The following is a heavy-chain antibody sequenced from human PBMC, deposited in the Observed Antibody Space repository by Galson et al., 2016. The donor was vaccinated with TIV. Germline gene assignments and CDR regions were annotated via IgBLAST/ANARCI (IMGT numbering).Heavy chain of an antibody. Sequence: SVKVSCKASGGTFSSHGISWVRQAPGQGLEWMGGINPVFGIPNYAQKFQGRVTITADESTSTAYMELTSLRSEDTAVYYCARGKERVINYYYYMDVWGKGTTITVSS. CDR1: GGTFSSHG. V-gene: IGHV1-69*13. CDR3: ARGKERVINYYYYMDV. J-gene: IGHJ6*03. CDR2: INPVFGIP. D-gene: IGHD3-3*01.